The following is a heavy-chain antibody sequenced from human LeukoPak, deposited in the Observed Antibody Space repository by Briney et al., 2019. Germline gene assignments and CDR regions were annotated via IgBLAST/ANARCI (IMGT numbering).Heavy chain of an antibody. D-gene: IGHD1-26*01. CDR2: INPNSGGT. J-gene: IGHJ4*02. V-gene: IGHV1-2*04. CDR1: GYTFTGYY. CDR3: ARDSQNSGSYDFDY. Sequence: GASVKVSCKASGYTFTGYYMHWVRQAPGQGLEWMGWINPNSGGTNYAQKFQGWVTMTRDTSISTAYMELSRLRSDDTAVYYCARDSQNSGSYDFDYWGQGTLATVSS.